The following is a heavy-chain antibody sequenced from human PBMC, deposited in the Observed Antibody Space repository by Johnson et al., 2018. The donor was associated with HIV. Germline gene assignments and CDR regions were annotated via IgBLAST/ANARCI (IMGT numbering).Heavy chain of an antibody. D-gene: IGHD3-22*01. J-gene: IGHJ3*02. CDR1: GFTVSSNY. Sequence: VQLVESGGGLIQPGGSLRLSCAASGFTVSSNYMSWVRQAPGKGLEWVSVIYSGGSTYYADSVKGRFTISRDNSKNTLYLQMNSLRAEDTAVYYWARVLMRGAYYYDSSGYYIWGQGTMVTVSS. V-gene: IGHV3-53*01. CDR2: IYSGGST. CDR3: ARVLMRGAYYYDSSGYYI.